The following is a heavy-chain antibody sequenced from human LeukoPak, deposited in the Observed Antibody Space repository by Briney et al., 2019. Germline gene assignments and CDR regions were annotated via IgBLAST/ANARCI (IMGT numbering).Heavy chain of an antibody. V-gene: IGHV3-7*01. D-gene: IGHD2-15*01. CDR3: ARDHSIDI. Sequence: GGSLRLSCAASGFTFSSYAMSWVRQAPGKGLEWVANIKQDGSDKYYVDSVKGRFTISRDNAKSSLYLQMNSLRAEDTAVYYCARDHSIDIWGQGTMVTVSS. CDR2: IKQDGSDK. CDR1: GFTFSSYA. J-gene: IGHJ3*02.